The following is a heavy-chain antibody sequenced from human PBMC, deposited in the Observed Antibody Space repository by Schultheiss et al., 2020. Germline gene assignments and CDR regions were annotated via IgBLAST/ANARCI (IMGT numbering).Heavy chain of an antibody. J-gene: IGHJ3*02. D-gene: IGHD3-10*01. Sequence: SQTLSLTCTVSGGSISSGGYYWSWIRQHPGKGLEWIGYIYYSGSTYYNPSLKSRVTISVDKSQNQFSLKLSSVTAEDTAVYYCARDLNYYGSGGAFDIWGQGTMVTVSS. CDR1: GGSISSGGYY. CDR3: ARDLNYYGSGGAFDI. CDR2: IYYSGST. V-gene: IGHV4-31*03.